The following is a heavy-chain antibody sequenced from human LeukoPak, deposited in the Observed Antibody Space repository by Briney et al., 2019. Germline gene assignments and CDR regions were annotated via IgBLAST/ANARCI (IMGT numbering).Heavy chain of an antibody. Sequence: GGSLRLSCAASGFTFSSYAMSWVRQTPGKGLKWVSTVSGAGSSTNYADSVKGRFTISRDNSKNTLYLQMNSLRAEDTAVYYCAKDRVAGEYYFDYWGQGTLVTVSS. D-gene: IGHD6-19*01. V-gene: IGHV3-23*01. J-gene: IGHJ4*02. CDR3: AKDRVAGEYYFDY. CDR1: GFTFSSYA. CDR2: VSGAGSST.